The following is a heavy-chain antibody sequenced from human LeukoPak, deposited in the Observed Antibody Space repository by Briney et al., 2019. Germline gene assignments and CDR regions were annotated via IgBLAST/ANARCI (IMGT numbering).Heavy chain of an antibody. V-gene: IGHV4-34*01. Sequence: PSETLSLTCGVYGGSFSGYFWSWIRQPPGKGLEWIGEINDHGSTNYNPSLKSRVTISLDTSKNQFSLQLTSVTAADTAVYYCATEFQLWFGEPIETWGQGTLVTVSS. CDR1: GGSFSGYF. CDR2: INDHGST. CDR3: ATEFQLWFGEPIET. J-gene: IGHJ4*02. D-gene: IGHD3-10*01.